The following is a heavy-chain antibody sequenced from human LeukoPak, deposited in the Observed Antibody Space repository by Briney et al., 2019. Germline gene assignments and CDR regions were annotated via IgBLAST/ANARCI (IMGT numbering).Heavy chain of an antibody. Sequence: PSETLSLTCTVSGGAISSYYWSWIRQPPGKELEWIGYIYYSGGTKYNPSLMSRVTISVDRAQNQFSLSLSSVTAADTAVYYCARDGLFDSSGYYMDSWGQGTLVIVSS. D-gene: IGHD3-22*01. J-gene: IGHJ5*01. CDR1: GGAISSYY. V-gene: IGHV4-59*01. CDR3: ARDGLFDSSGYYMDS. CDR2: IYYSGGT.